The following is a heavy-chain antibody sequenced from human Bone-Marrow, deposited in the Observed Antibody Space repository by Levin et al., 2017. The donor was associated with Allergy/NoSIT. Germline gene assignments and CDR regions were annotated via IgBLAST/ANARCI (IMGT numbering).Heavy chain of an antibody. J-gene: IGHJ4*02. Sequence: GGSLRLSCAASGFIFSNYAMNWVRQAPGKGLEWVSQISGSGGNTHYADSVKGRFTFSRDNSKNTLYLQMNSLKAEDTAVYYCAGYDTSAYHSPFDYWGQGTLVTVSS. CDR3: AGYDTSAYHSPFDY. CDR2: ISGSGGNT. V-gene: IGHV3-23*01. D-gene: IGHD3-22*01. CDR1: GFIFSNYA.